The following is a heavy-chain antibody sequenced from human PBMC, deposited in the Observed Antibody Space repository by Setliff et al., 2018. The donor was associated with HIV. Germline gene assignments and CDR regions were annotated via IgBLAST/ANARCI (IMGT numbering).Heavy chain of an antibody. Sequence: GGSLRLSCAASGFTFNTHAMHWVRQVPGKGLEWVAFIRFDESDKQYADSVKGRFTISRDNSKNTLYLQMNSLRTEDTAVYYCAKNLYSSRWSPLDYWGQGTLVTSPQ. CDR1: GFTFNTHA. V-gene: IGHV3-30*02. D-gene: IGHD6-13*01. CDR3: AKNLYSSRWSPLDY. J-gene: IGHJ4*02. CDR2: IRFDESDK.